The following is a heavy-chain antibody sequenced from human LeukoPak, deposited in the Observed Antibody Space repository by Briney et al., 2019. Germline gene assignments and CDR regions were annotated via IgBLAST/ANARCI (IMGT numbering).Heavy chain of an antibody. D-gene: IGHD3-10*01. J-gene: IGHJ6*02. Sequence: PSETLSLTCTVSGGSISTYYWSWIRQPPGKGLEWIGYIYYSGSTNYNPPLKSRVTISVDTSTNQFSLKLSSVTAADTAMYYCARAIRGVIGYYFYAMDVWGQGTTVTVSS. V-gene: IGHV4-59*01. CDR3: ARAIRGVIGYYFYAMDV. CDR1: GGSISTYY. CDR2: IYYSGST.